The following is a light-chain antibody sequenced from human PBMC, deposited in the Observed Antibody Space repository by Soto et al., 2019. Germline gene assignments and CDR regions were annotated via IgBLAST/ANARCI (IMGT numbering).Light chain of an antibody. Sequence: AIRMTQSPSSFSASTGDRVTITCRASQGISSYLAWYQQKPGKAPKLLIYAASPLQSGVPSRFSGSGSGTDFTLTISCLQSEDFATYYCQQYYSYPNTFGQGTKLEIK. CDR3: QQYYSYPNT. CDR2: AAS. V-gene: IGKV1-8*01. J-gene: IGKJ2*01. CDR1: QGISSY.